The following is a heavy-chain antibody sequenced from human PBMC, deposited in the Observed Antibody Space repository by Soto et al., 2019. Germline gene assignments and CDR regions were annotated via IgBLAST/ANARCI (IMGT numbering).Heavy chain of an antibody. V-gene: IGHV4-31*03. J-gene: IGHJ6*02. CDR1: GGSISSGGYY. D-gene: IGHD3-16*01. CDR3: ASPGGHQGDYYGMDV. Sequence: QVQLQESGPGLVKPSQTLSLTCTVSGGSISSGGYYWSWIRQHPGKGLEWIGYIYYSGSTYYNRSLKSRVTVSVDTSKNQFSLKLSSVTAADTAVYYCASPGGHQGDYYGMDVWGQGTTVTVSS. CDR2: IYYSGST.